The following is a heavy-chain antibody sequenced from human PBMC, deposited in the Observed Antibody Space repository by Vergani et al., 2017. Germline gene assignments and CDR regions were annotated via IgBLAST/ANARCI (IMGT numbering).Heavy chain of an antibody. CDR1: GFTFSSYA. Sequence: EVQLLESGGGLVQPGGSLRLSCAASGFTFSSYAMSWVRQAPGKGLEWVSAISGSGGSTYYADSVKGRFTISRDNSKNTLYLQMNSLRAEDTAVYYCAKXPPWYSSSWYDLDDWGQGTLVTVSS. J-gene: IGHJ4*02. CDR2: ISGSGGST. CDR3: AKXPPWYSSSWYDLDD. D-gene: IGHD6-13*01. V-gene: IGHV3-23*01.